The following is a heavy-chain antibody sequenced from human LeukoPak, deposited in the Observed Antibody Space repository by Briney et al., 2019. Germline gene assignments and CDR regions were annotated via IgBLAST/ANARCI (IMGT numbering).Heavy chain of an antibody. D-gene: IGHD3-22*01. Sequence: GGSLRLSCAGSGFTFSDYYMSWIRQAPGKGREWVSYISGSGGSTYYADSVKGRFTISRDNSKHTLYLQMNSLRAEDTAVYYCARANYYDTSGPGWYWGQGTLVTVSS. V-gene: IGHV3-11*04. J-gene: IGHJ4*02. CDR3: ARANYYDTSGPGWY. CDR2: ISGSGGST. CDR1: GFTFSDYY.